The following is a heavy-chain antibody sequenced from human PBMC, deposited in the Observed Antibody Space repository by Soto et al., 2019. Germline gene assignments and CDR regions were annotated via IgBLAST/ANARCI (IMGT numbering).Heavy chain of an antibody. CDR3: AKGIWFGVLGAFDI. D-gene: IGHD3-10*01. V-gene: IGHV3-30*18. Sequence: LRLSCAASGFTFSSYGMHWVRQAPGEGLEWVAVISYDGSNKYYADSVKGRFTISRDNSKNTLYLQMNSLRAEDTAVYYCAKGIWFGVLGAFDIWRQGTMVTVSS. CDR1: GFTFSSYG. J-gene: IGHJ3*02. CDR2: ISYDGSNK.